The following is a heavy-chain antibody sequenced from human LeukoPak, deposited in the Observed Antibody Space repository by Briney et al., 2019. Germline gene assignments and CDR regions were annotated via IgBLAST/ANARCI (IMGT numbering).Heavy chain of an antibody. D-gene: IGHD6-13*01. V-gene: IGHV1-69*04. CDR2: IIPILGIA. CDR3: ARSIAAADDY. CDR1: GGSFTSYA. J-gene: IGHJ4*02. Sequence: GASVKVSCKASGGSFTSYAISWVRRAPGQGLEWMGRIIPILGIANYAQKFQGRVTITADKSTSTAYMELSSLRSEDTAVYYCARSIAAADDYWGQGTLVTVSS.